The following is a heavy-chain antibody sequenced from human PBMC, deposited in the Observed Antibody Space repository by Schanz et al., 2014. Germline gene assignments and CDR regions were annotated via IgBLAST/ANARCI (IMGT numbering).Heavy chain of an antibody. D-gene: IGHD3-22*01. V-gene: IGHV3-23*01. Sequence: EVQLLESGGGLVQPGGSLRLSCAASGFTFSSYAMSWVRQALGKGLEWVSAISGGGGTTYYADSVKGRFTISRDNSKTTLYLQMNSLRAEDTAVYYCTKDRSWDYDSSGYFDYWGQGTLVTVSS. CDR1: GFTFSSYA. J-gene: IGHJ4*02. CDR2: ISGGGGTT. CDR3: TKDRSWDYDSSGYFDY.